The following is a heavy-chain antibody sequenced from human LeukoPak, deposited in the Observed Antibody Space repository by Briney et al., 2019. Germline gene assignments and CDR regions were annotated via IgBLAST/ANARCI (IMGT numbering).Heavy chain of an antibody. CDR1: GFTFSSYG. Sequence: GGSLRLSCAASGFTFSSYGMHWVRQAPGKGVEWVAFIRYEGSNKYYADSVKGRFTISRDNSKNTLYLQMNSLRAEDTAVYYCAKDFDVAVAGTVWGQGTLVTVSS. D-gene: IGHD6-19*01. CDR2: IRYEGSNK. V-gene: IGHV3-30*02. J-gene: IGHJ4*02. CDR3: AKDFDVAVAGTV.